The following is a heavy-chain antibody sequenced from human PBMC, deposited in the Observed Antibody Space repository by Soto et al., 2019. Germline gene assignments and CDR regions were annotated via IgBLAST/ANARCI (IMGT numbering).Heavy chain of an antibody. V-gene: IGHV4-59*08. CDR2: IYYSGST. D-gene: IGHD5-12*01. J-gene: IGHJ4*02. CDR3: ARQGGGYGNFDY. CDR1: GGSISSYY. Sequence: SETLSLTFTVSGGSISSYYWSWIRQPPGKGLEWIGYIYYSGSTNYNPSLKSRVTISVDTSKNQFSLKLSSVTAADTAVYYCARQGGGYGNFDYWGQGTLVTVSS.